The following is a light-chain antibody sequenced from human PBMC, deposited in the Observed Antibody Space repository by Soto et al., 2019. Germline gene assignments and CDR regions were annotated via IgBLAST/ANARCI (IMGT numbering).Light chain of an antibody. CDR2: EVT. J-gene: IGLJ2*01. CDR3: TSYAGRNNLI. CDR1: SSDIGDYNY. V-gene: IGLV2-8*01. Sequence: QSVLTQPPSASGSPGQSVTVSCTGTSSDIGDYNYVSWYQQHPGKAPKLIIYEVTKRPSGVPHRFSGSKSGNTASLTVSGLQTEDEADYYCTSYAGRNNLIFGGGTQLTVL.